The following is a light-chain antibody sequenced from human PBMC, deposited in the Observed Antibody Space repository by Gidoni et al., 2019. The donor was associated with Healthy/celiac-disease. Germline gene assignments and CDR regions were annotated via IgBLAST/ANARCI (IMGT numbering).Light chain of an antibody. V-gene: IGKV1-39*01. Sequence: IQMTQSPSSLSASVGDRVTITCRASQSISSYLNWYQQKPGKAPKLLIYAASSLQSGVPSRFSGSGSGTDFTLTISSLQPEDFATYYCQQSYSTPQTFXPXTKVXIK. CDR3: QQSYSTPQT. J-gene: IGKJ3*01. CDR2: AAS. CDR1: QSISSY.